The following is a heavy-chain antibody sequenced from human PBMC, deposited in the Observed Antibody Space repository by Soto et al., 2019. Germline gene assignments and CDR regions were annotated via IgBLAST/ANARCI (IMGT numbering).Heavy chain of an antibody. Sequence: GGSLRLSCAASGFTFSRYAMHWVRQAPGKGLEWVSVILYDGSNKYYADSVKGRFTISRDNAKNTLYLQMNSLRTEDTAVYYCARGMNQRYAVDYWGQGALVTVSS. V-gene: IGHV3-30-3*01. CDR3: ARGMNQRYAVDY. CDR1: GFTFSRYA. D-gene: IGHD2-8*01. CDR2: ILYDGSNK. J-gene: IGHJ4*02.